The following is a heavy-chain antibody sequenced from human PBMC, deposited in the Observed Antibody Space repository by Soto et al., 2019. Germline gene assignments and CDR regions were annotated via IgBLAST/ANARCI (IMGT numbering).Heavy chain of an antibody. CDR3: ARDLPLNIHFDY. CDR1: CYSISSGYY. Sequence: ASETLSLTCAVSCYSISSGYYWGWIRQPPGKGLEWIGSIYHSGSTYYNPSLKSRVTISVDTSKNQFSLKLSSVTAADTAVYYCARDLPLNIHFDYWGQGTLVTVSS. J-gene: IGHJ4*02. V-gene: IGHV4-38-2*02. CDR2: IYHSGST.